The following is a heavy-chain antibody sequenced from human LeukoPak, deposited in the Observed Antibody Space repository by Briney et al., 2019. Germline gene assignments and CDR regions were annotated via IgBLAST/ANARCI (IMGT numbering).Heavy chain of an antibody. D-gene: IGHD3-3*01. V-gene: IGHV4-59*08. CDR2: IYYSGST. Sequence: SETLSLTCTVSGGSISSYYWSWIRQPPGKGLEWIGYIYYSGSTNYNPSLKSRVTISVDTSRNQFSLKLSSVTAADTAVYYCARGGFLEWLLVGDYWGQGTLVTVSS. CDR1: GGSISSYY. CDR3: ARGGFLEWLLVGDY. J-gene: IGHJ4*02.